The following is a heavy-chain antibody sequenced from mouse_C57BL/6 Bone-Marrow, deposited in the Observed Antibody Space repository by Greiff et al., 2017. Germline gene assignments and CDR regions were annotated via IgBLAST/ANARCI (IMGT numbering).Heavy chain of an antibody. D-gene: IGHD1-1*01. Sequence: EVMLVESGGDLVKPGGSLKLSCAASGFTFSSYGMSWVRQTPDKRLEWVATISSGGSYTYYPDSVKGRFTISRDNAKNTLYLQMSSLKSEDTAMYYCARHPRLVTTGVPSLAYWGQGTLVTVSA. J-gene: IGHJ3*01. V-gene: IGHV5-6*01. CDR1: GFTFSSYG. CDR2: ISSGGSYT. CDR3: ARHPRLVTTGVPSLAY.